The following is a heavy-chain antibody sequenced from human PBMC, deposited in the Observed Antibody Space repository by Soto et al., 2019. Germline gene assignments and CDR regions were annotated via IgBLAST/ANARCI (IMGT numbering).Heavy chain of an antibody. Sequence: GGSLRLSCAASGFTFSSYGMHWVRQAPGKGLEWVAVISYDGSNKYYADSVKGRFTISRDNSKNTLYLQMNSLRAEDTAVYYCASEALNAAAGTSDYWGQGTLVTVSS. CDR2: ISYDGSNK. V-gene: IGHV3-30*03. D-gene: IGHD6-13*01. CDR1: GFTFSSYG. CDR3: ASEALNAAAGTSDY. J-gene: IGHJ4*02.